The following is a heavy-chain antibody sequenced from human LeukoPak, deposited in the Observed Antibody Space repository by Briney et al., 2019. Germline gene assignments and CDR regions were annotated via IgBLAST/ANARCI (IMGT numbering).Heavy chain of an antibody. CDR2: ISSSSSYI. CDR3: ARGWRRGQQLVGY. Sequence: GGSLRLSCAASGFTFSSYSMNWVRQAPGKGLEWVSSISSSSSYIYYADSVKGRFTISRDNAKNSLYLQMNSLRAEDTAVYYCARGWRRGQQLVGYWGQGTLVTVSS. D-gene: IGHD6-13*01. CDR1: GFTFSSYS. J-gene: IGHJ4*02. V-gene: IGHV3-21*01.